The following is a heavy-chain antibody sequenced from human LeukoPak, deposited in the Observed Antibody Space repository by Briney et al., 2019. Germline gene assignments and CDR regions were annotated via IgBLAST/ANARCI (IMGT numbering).Heavy chain of an antibody. V-gene: IGHV4-34*01. CDR1: GGSFSGYY. CDR3: ARGLAVAGTILDY. D-gene: IGHD6-19*01. J-gene: IGHJ4*02. Sequence: SETLSLTSAVYGGSFSGYYWSCIRQPPGKGLEWIGEINHSGSTKYNPPLKSRVTISVDTSKNQFSLKLSSVTAAATAVYYCARGLAVAGTILDYWGQGTLVTVSS. CDR2: INHSGST.